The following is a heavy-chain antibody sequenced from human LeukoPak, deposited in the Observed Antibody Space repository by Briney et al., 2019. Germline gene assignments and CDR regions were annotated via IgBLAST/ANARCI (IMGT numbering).Heavy chain of an antibody. J-gene: IGHJ4*02. CDR1: GGPISGYY. D-gene: IGHD6-19*01. CDR3: ARDRYSSGGYDS. CDR2: IYYSGST. Sequence: SETLSLTCTVSGGPISGYYWSWIRQPPGKGLEWIGYIYYSGSTNYNPSLKSRVTILVDTSKNQFSLKLNSVTAADTAVYYCARDRYSSGGYDSWGQGTLVTVSS. V-gene: IGHV4-59*01.